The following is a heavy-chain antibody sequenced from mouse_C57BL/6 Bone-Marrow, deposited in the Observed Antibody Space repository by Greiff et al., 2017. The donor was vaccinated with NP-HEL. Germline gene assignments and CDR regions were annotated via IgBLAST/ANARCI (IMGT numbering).Heavy chain of an antibody. CDR2: ISSGSSTI. D-gene: IGHD2-10*02. J-gene: IGHJ2*01. CDR3: ARTLDYLDY. CDR1: GFPFSDYG. Sequence: EVQGVESGGGLVKPGGSLKLSCAASGFPFSDYGMHWVRQAPEKGLEWVAYISSGSSTIYYADTVKGRFTIARDNSKNTLFLQMTSLRSEDTAMYYCARTLDYLDYWGQGTTLTVSS. V-gene: IGHV5-17*01.